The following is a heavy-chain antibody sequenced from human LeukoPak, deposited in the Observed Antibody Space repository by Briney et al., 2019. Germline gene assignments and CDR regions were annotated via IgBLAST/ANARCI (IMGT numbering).Heavy chain of an antibody. CDR2: ISGSGGST. Sequence: GGSLRLSCAASGFTFSSYAMSWVRQAPGKGLEWVSAISGSGGSTYYADSVKGRFTISRDNSKNTLYLQMNSLRAEDTAVYYCAKTFGRHYYDSSGYLVPDYWGQGTLVTVSS. CDR1: GFTFSSYA. V-gene: IGHV3-23*01. CDR3: AKTFGRHYYDSSGYLVPDY. D-gene: IGHD3-22*01. J-gene: IGHJ4*02.